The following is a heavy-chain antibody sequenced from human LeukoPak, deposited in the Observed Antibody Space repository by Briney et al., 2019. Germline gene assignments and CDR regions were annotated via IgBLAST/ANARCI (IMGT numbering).Heavy chain of an antibody. Sequence: SETLSLTCTVSGVPISSYYWSWIRQPPGKGLEWIGYIYYSGSTNYNPSLKSRVTISVDTSKNQFSLKLSSVTAADTAVYYCARQVNCSGGSCYYTYYFDYWGQGTLVTVSS. CDR3: ARQVNCSGGSCYYTYYFDY. V-gene: IGHV4-59*08. CDR1: GVPISSYY. J-gene: IGHJ4*02. CDR2: IYYSGST. D-gene: IGHD2-15*01.